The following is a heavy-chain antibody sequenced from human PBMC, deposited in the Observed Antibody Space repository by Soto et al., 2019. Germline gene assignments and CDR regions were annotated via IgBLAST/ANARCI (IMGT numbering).Heavy chain of an antibody. V-gene: IGHV3-33*01. Sequence: GGSLRLSCAASGFTFSSYGMHWVRQAPGKGLEWVAVIWYDGSNKYYADSVKGRFTISRDNSKNTLYLQMNSLRAEDTAVYYCARAGVVITMYYYYGMDVWGQRTTVTVSS. CDR3: ARAGVVITMYYYYGMDV. CDR2: IWYDGSNK. D-gene: IGHD3-3*01. CDR1: GFTFSSYG. J-gene: IGHJ6*02.